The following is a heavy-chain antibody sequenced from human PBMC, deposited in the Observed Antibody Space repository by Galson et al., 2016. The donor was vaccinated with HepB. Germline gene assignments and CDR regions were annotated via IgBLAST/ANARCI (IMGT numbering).Heavy chain of an antibody. CDR3: ARDYDYGVAAGY. CDR2: IIPLFTTP. CDR1: GGTFSNYA. J-gene: IGHJ4*02. V-gene: IGHV1-69*06. Sequence: SCKASGGTFSNYAISWVRQAPGQGLEWMGRIIPLFTTPNYAQKFQGRVTITADKSTSTAYMELSSLRSEDTAVYYCARDYDYGVAAGYWGQGTLVTVSS. D-gene: IGHD4-17*01.